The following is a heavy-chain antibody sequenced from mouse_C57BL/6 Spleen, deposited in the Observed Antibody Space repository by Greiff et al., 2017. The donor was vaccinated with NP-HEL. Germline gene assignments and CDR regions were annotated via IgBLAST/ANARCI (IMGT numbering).Heavy chain of an antibody. J-gene: IGHJ1*03. Sequence: QVQLQQPGAELVKPGASVKMSCKASGYTFASYWITWVKQRPGQGLEWIGDIYPGSGSTNYNEKFKSKATLTVDTSSSTAYMQLSSLTSEDSAVYYCARPITTVRYFDVWGTGTTVTVSS. CDR3: ARPITTVRYFDV. CDR1: GYTFASYW. D-gene: IGHD1-1*01. V-gene: IGHV1-55*01. CDR2: IYPGSGST.